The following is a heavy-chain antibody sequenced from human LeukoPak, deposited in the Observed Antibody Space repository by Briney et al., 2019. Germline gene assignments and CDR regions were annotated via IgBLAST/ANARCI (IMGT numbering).Heavy chain of an antibody. Sequence: SETLSLTCAVYGGSLSGYYWSWIRQPPGKGLEWIGEINHSGSTNYNPSLKSRVTISVDTSKNQFSLKLSSVTAADTAVYHCARAADCYDSSGYYPLEYCGQGTLVTVSS. CDR2: INHSGST. V-gene: IGHV4-34*01. D-gene: IGHD3-22*01. CDR1: GGSLSGYY. J-gene: IGHJ4*02. CDR3: ARAADCYDSSGYYPLEY.